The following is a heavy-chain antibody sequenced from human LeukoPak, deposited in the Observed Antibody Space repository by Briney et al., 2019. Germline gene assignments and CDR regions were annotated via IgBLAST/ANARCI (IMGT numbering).Heavy chain of an antibody. Sequence: GGSLRLSCAASGFFFNDYYMSWIRQAPGKGLEWVAYVSGSGGTLYYADSVQGRFTISRHNVEKSLYPQMDNLRVDDTAVYYCARGVGRISWGQGTLVTVSS. CDR3: ARGVGRIS. CDR1: GFFFNDYY. D-gene: IGHD5-12*01. J-gene: IGHJ5*02. V-gene: IGHV3-11*01. CDR2: VSGSGGTL.